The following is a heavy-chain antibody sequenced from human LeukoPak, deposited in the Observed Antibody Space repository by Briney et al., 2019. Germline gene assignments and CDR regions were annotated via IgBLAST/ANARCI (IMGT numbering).Heavy chain of an antibody. CDR3: AKGYCSGGSCYSGLFDY. J-gene: IGHJ4*02. V-gene: IGHV3-23*01. D-gene: IGHD2-15*01. CDR2: ISGSGGST. Sequence: GGSLRLSCAASEFIFSSYAMSWVRQAPGTGLEWVSAISGSGGSTYYADSVKGRFTISRDNSKNTVYLQMNSLRAEDTAVYYCAKGYCSGGSCYSGLFDYWGQGTLVTVSS. CDR1: EFIFSSYA.